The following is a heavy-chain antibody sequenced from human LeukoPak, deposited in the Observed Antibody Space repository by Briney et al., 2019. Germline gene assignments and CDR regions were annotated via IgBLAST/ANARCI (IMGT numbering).Heavy chain of an antibody. J-gene: IGHJ4*02. CDR3: AKDINVVVVAATLFDY. V-gene: IGHV3-9*01. Sequence: GGSLRLSCAASGFTFDDYAMHWVRHAPGKGLEWVSGISWNSDKIGYADSVKGRFTISRDNAKNSLYLQMNSLRPEDTALYYCAKDINVVVVAATLFDYWGQGTLVTVSS. CDR2: ISWNSDKI. CDR1: GFTFDDYA. D-gene: IGHD2-15*01.